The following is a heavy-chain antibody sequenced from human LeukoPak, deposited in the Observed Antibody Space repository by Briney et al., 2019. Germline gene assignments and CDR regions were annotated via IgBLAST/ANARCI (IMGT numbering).Heavy chain of an antibody. CDR1: GGSISSGSYY. Sequence: SETLSLTCTVSGGSISSGSYYWSWIRQPAGKGLEWIGRIYTSGSTNYNPSLKSRVTISVDTSKNQFSLKLSSVTAADTAVYYCATGAPFDYWGQGTLVTVSS. CDR2: IYTSGST. J-gene: IGHJ4*02. V-gene: IGHV4-61*02. CDR3: ATGAPFDY. D-gene: IGHD3-10*01.